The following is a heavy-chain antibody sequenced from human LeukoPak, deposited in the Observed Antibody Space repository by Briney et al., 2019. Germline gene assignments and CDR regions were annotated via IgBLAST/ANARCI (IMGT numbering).Heavy chain of an antibody. D-gene: IGHD2-21*01. CDR3: AKSLVVVNDPPDY. Sequence: GGSLRLSCAASGFTFSTCWMTWVRQAPGKGLEWVANIKQDGSERYYVDSVKGRFTISRDNAKSSLYLQMNSLRAEDTAVYYCAKSLVVVNDPPDYWGQGNLVTVSS. J-gene: IGHJ4*02. CDR2: IKQDGSER. V-gene: IGHV3-7*01. CDR1: GFTFSTCW.